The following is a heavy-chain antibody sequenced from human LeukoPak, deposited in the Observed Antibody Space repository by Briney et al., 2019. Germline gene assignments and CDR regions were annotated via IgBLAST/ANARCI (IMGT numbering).Heavy chain of an antibody. CDR2: IYNSGST. D-gene: IGHD3-22*01. CDR3: ARNSSGIHFDY. CDR1: GYSISNTHY. V-gene: IGHV4-38-2*01. Sequence: SETLSLTCAVSGYSISNTHYWGWIRQPPGKGLEWIGSIYNSGSTHYNPSLKSRVTISVDTSMNQFSLELSSVTAADTAVYYCARNSSGIHFDYWGRGTLVTVSS. J-gene: IGHJ4*02.